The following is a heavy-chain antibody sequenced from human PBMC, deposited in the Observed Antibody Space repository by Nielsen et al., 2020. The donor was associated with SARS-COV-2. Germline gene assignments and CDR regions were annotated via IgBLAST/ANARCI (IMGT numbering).Heavy chain of an antibody. CDR3: AREGYSGYDFLNYYYYGMDV. CDR1: EVTFRSHD. Sequence: GESLKISCAASEVTFRSHDMQWVRQAPGKGLEWVARIWYDGSNKYYADSVMGRFTISRDNAKNPLYLQMNSLRAEDTAVYYCAREGYSGYDFLNYYYYGMDVWGQGTTVTVSS. D-gene: IGHD5-12*01. J-gene: IGHJ6*02. CDR2: IWYDGSNK. V-gene: IGHV3-33*01.